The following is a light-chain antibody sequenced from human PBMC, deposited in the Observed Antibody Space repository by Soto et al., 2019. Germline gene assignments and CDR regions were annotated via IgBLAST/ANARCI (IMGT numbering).Light chain of an antibody. CDR2: GAS. V-gene: IGKV3-20*01. CDR3: QQYGRSPGLFT. CDR1: QSVSSNY. Sequence: ENVLTQSPGTLSLSPGERVTLSCRASQSVSSNYLAWYQQKPSQAPRLLIYGASSRATGIPDKFSGSGSGTDFTLTISRLEPEDFAVYYCQQYGRSPGLFTFGPGTKVDIK. J-gene: IGKJ3*01.